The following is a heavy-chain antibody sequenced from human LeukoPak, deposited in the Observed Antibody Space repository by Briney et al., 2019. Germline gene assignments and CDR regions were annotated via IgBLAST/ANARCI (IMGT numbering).Heavy chain of an antibody. J-gene: IGHJ4*02. V-gene: IGHV4-34*01. CDR1: GGSFSGYY. Sequence: SETLSLTCAVYGGSFSGYYWSWIRQPPGKGLEWIGEINHSGSTNYNPSLKSRVTISVDTSKNQFSLKLSSVTAADTAVYYCARAEPWIRQQFDYWGQGTLVTVSS. CDR2: INHSGST. D-gene: IGHD5-12*01. CDR3: ARAEPWIRQQFDY.